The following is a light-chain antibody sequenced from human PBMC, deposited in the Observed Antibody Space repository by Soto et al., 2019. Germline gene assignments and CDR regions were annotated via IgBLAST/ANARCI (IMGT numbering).Light chain of an antibody. CDR1: QSVRSS. V-gene: IGKV3-11*01. Sequence: EIVLTQSPATLSLSPGERATLSCRASQSVRSSLAWYQQKPGQSPRLLIYDTSNRATGIPARFSGSGSGADFTLTISSLEPEDFAIYSCQLRRDWPPWTFGQGTKVEV. CDR3: QLRRDWPPWT. CDR2: DTS. J-gene: IGKJ1*01.